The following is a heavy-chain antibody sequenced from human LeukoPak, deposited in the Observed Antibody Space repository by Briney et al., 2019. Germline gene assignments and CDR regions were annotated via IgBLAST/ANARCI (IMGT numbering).Heavy chain of an antibody. CDR2: IRDDGSNE. Sequence: GGSLRLSCAASGFTFSGYGMHWVRQAPGKGLEWVAFIRDDGSNEYYADSVKGRFTISRDNSKNTLYLQMSSLRPEDTAVYYCAKDRRIAAVGPRRTINKWLDPWGQGTLVTVSS. CDR3: AKDRRIAAVGPRRTINKWLDP. J-gene: IGHJ5*02. V-gene: IGHV3-30*02. CDR1: GFTFSGYG. D-gene: IGHD6-13*01.